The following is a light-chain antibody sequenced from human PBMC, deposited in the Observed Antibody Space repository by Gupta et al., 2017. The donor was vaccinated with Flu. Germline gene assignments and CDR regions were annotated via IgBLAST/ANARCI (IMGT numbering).Light chain of an antibody. Sequence: QSALPQPASVSGSPGPSITISCTGTSSDVGGSNYVSWYQQHPGKAPKLLIYDVSNRPSGVSSRFSGSKSGNTASLTISGLQAEDETDYYCSSYTSISTFYVFGTGTKVTVL. CDR1: SSDVGGSNY. CDR2: DVS. V-gene: IGLV2-14*01. CDR3: SSYTSISTFYV. J-gene: IGLJ1*01.